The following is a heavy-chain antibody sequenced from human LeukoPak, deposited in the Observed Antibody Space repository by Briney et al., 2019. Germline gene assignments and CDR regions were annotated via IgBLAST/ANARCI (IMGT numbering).Heavy chain of an antibody. CDR2: INPNNGDT. J-gene: IGHJ4*02. CDR1: GYTFSSGYY. D-gene: IGHD3-3*01. Sequence: GASVKVSCKASGYTFSSGYYLHWLRQAPGQGLEWMGWINPNNGDTNYAQKFQGRVTMTRDTSISTAYMELSRLRSDDAAVYFCARGAYYNFWSGFYYSPHFDYWGQGTLVTVSS. CDR3: ARGAYYNFWSGFYYSPHFDY. V-gene: IGHV1-2*02.